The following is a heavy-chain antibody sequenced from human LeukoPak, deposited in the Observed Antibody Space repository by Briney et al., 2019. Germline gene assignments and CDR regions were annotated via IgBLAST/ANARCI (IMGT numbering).Heavy chain of an antibody. J-gene: IGHJ5*02. V-gene: IGHV4-30-4*01. CDR3: ARAGGSSWYVVHPNWFDP. CDR2: IYYSGST. D-gene: IGHD6-13*01. CDR1: GGSISSGDYY. Sequence: SQTLSLTRTVSGGSISSGDYYWSWIRQPPGKGLEWIGYIYYSGSTYYNPSLKSRVTISVDTSKNQFSLKLSSVTAADTAVYYCARAGGSSWYVVHPNWFDPWGQGTLVTVSS.